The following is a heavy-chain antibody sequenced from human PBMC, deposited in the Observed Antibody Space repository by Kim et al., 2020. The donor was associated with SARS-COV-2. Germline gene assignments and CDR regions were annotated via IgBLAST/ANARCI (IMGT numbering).Heavy chain of an antibody. CDR3: AGGYCSGGSCFPFYYYYGMDV. CDR1: GFTFSSYS. D-gene: IGHD2-15*01. V-gene: IGHV3-21*01. J-gene: IGHJ6*02. Sequence: GGSLRLSCAASGFTFSSYSMNWVRQAPGKGLEWVSSISSSSSYIYYADSVKGRFTISRDNAKNSLYLQMNSLRAEDTAVYYCAGGYCSGGSCFPFYYYYGMDVWGQGTTVTVSS. CDR2: ISSSSSYI.